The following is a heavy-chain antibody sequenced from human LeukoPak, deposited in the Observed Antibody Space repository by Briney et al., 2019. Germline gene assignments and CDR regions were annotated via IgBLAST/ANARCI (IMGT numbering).Heavy chain of an antibody. CDR2: ISFDGSNK. Sequence: PGGSLRLSCAASGFTFSSYGMHWVRQAPGKGLEWVAVISFDGSNKYYGDAVKGRFTISRDNSKNTLYLQMHSLRAEDTALYYCASYDIWAGYHFPFDYWGQGTLVTVSS. D-gene: IGHD3-9*01. CDR1: GFTFSSYG. CDR3: ASYDIWAGYHFPFDY. V-gene: IGHV3-30*03. J-gene: IGHJ4*02.